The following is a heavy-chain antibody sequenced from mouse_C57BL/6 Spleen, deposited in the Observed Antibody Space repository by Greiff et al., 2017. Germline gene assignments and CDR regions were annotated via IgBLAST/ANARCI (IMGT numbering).Heavy chain of an antibody. D-gene: IGHD2-2*01. CDR2: IDPSDSET. CDR3: ARRGLRGDFDV. Sequence: QVQLQQPGAELVRPGSSVKLSCKASGYTFTSYWMHWVKQRPIQGLKWIGNIDPSDSETHYNQKFKDKATLTVDKSSSTAYMQLSSLTSEDSAVYYCARRGLRGDFDVWGTGTTVTVSS. J-gene: IGHJ1*03. V-gene: IGHV1-52*01. CDR1: GYTFTSYW.